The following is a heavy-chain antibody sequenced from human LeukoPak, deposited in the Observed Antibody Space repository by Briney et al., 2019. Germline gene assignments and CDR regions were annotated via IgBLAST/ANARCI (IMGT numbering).Heavy chain of an antibody. D-gene: IGHD6-19*01. CDR1: GYSISSGYY. CDR2: IYNSGST. V-gene: IGHV4-38-2*02. J-gene: IGHJ4*02. Sequence: SETLSLTCTVSGYSISSGYYWGWIRKPPGKGLEWIGHIYNSGSTNYSPSLKSRVTISVDTSKNQFSLKLSSVTAADTAVYYCARFKRAGGWSYFDYWGQGTLVTVSS. CDR3: ARFKRAGGWSYFDY.